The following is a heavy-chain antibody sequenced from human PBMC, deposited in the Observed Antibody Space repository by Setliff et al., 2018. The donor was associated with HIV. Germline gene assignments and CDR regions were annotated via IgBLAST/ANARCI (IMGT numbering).Heavy chain of an antibody. CDR3: AKGPYRQWRGTDSFDI. V-gene: IGHV3-23*01. Sequence: GGSLRLSCAVSGFMFSNYAMNWVRQGPGRELEWVSAIRGNGVDRFYTDSVRGRFTISRDNSKNTLYLQMSSLRAEDTAVYHCAKGPYRQWRGTDSFDIWGQGTTVTVS. CDR2: IRGNGVDR. CDR1: GFMFSNYA. D-gene: IGHD6-19*01. J-gene: IGHJ3*02.